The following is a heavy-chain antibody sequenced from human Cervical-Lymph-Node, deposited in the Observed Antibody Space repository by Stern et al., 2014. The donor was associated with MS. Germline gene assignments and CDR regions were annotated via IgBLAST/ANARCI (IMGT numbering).Heavy chain of an antibody. CDR3: ANDAALSCRSPSCYKAFEY. Sequence: QVQLVQSGGGVVQPGGSLRLSWVASGFTFNTSGMHWVRQAPGKRLDWVAVISFDGSKPSYVVSVKALFTISRDNSKNTVYLQLNSLRPEDTAVYYCANDAALSCRSPSCYKAFEYWCQGILVTVSS. D-gene: IGHD2-2*02. J-gene: IGHJ4*02. V-gene: IGHV3-30*18. CDR2: ISFDGSKP. CDR1: GFTFNTSG.